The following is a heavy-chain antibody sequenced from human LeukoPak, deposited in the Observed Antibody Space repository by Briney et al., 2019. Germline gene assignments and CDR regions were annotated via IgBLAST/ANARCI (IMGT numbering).Heavy chain of an antibody. V-gene: IGHV3-74*01. CDR2: INSDGSST. CDR1: GFTFSSYW. J-gene: IGHJ4*02. D-gene: IGHD5-12*01. CDR3: AKLSGGYAEDY. Sequence: PGGSLRLSCAASGFTFSSYWMHWVRQAPGKGLVWVSRINSDGSSTSYADSVKGRFTISRDNSKNTLYLQMNSLRAEDTAVYYCAKLSGGYAEDYWGQGTLVTVSS.